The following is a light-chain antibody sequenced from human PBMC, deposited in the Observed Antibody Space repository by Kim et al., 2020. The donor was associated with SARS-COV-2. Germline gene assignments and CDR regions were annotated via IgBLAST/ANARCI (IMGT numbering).Light chain of an antibody. CDR1: NIGTYS. V-gene: IGLV3-21*01. J-gene: IGLJ1*01. CDR3: QVWDSNIDHYV. Sequence: APGQTATITCGGNNIGTYSVHWYQQKPGQAPVLVIYYDRDRPSGIPERFSGSHSGDTATLTISRVDAGDEDDYYCQVWDSNIDHYVFGSGTKVTVL. CDR2: YDR.